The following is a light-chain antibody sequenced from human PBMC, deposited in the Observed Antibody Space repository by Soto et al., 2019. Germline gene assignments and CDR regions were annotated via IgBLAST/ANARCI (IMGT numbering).Light chain of an antibody. CDR1: QSSSSW. J-gene: IGKJ2*02. V-gene: IGKV1-5*01. Sequence: DIQMTQSPSTLSASVGDRVTITCRASQSSSSWLAWYQQKPGKAPKLLIYDASILESVVPSRFSGSGSGTQFTLTISILQPDDFAPYYFQQYNSYPCTFCHPTKLQIK. CDR3: QQYNSYPCT. CDR2: DAS.